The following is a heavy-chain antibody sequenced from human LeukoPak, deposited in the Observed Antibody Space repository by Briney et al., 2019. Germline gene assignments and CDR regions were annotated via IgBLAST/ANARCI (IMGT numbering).Heavy chain of an antibody. CDR2: INHSGST. CDR1: GFTFSSYA. CDR3: ARSPQGTMIVVVITFDY. D-gene: IGHD3-22*01. V-gene: IGHV4-34*01. Sequence: KPGGSLRLSCAASGFTFSSYAMSWVRQAPGKGLEWIGEINHSGSTNYNPSLKSRVTISVDTSKNQFSLKLSSVTAADTAVYYCARSPQGTMIVVVITFDYWGQGTLVTVSS. J-gene: IGHJ4*02.